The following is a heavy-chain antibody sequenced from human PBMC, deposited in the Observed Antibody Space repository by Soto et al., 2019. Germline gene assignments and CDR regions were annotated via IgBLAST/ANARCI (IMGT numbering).Heavy chain of an antibody. CDR1: GYSISTSYY. CDR2: ISHSGNSGST. J-gene: IGHJ3*01. Sequence: SETLSLTCAVSGYSISTSYYWGWIRQPPGKGLEWIGSISHSGNSGSTYYNPSLKSRVTISGDTSKNQFSLRLTSVTAADTAVYYCERQMTKVTDDAFDLWGQGTTV. CDR3: ERQMTKVTDDAFDL. V-gene: IGHV4-38-2*01. D-gene: IGHD4-17*01.